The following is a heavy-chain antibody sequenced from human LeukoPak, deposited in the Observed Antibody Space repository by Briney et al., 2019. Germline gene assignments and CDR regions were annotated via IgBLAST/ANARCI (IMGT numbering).Heavy chain of an antibody. V-gene: IGHV3-23*01. CDR2: ISGSGGST. Sequence: GGSLRLSCAASGFTFSSYAMSWVRQAPGKGLEWVSAISGSGGSTYYADSVKGRFTISRDNSKNTLYLQMNSLRAEDTAVYYCARDPITMIVVAGTYYFDYWGQGTLVTVSS. J-gene: IGHJ4*02. CDR1: GFTFSSYA. CDR3: ARDPITMIVVAGTYYFDY. D-gene: IGHD3-22*01.